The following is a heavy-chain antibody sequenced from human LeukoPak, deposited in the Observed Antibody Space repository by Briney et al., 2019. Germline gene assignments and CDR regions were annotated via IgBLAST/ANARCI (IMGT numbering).Heavy chain of an antibody. Sequence: GASVKVSCKASGGTFSSYAISWVRQAPGQGLEWMGRIIPILGIANYAQNFQGRVTITADKTTIIAYMELSSLKSEDTAVYYCAREDCSGGSCSNFDYWGQGTLVTVSS. CDR2: IIPILGIA. J-gene: IGHJ4*02. CDR3: AREDCSGGSCSNFDY. D-gene: IGHD2-15*01. V-gene: IGHV1-69*04. CDR1: GGTFSSYA.